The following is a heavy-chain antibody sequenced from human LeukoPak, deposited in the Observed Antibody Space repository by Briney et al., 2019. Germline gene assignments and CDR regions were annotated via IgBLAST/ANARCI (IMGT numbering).Heavy chain of an antibody. D-gene: IGHD6-13*01. CDR1: GYTFTSYY. CDR3: ARGRRWPFSSSSWHRRAKPDAEYFQH. CDR2: INPSGGST. Sequence: GASVKVSCKASGYTFTSYYMHWVRQAPGQGLEWMGIINPSGGSTSYAQKFQGRVTMTRDTSTSTVYMELSSLRSEDMAVYYCARGRRWPFSSSSWHRRAKPDAEYFQHWGQGTLVTVSS. V-gene: IGHV1-46*01. J-gene: IGHJ1*01.